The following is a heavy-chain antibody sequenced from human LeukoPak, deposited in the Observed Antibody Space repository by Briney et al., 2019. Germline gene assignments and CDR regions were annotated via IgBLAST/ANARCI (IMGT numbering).Heavy chain of an antibody. D-gene: IGHD3-9*01. J-gene: IGHJ4*02. V-gene: IGHV4-59*12. CDR3: ARVSYYDILTAPQGLY. Sequence: SETLSLTCTVSGGSISSYYWSWIRQPPGKGLEWIGYIYYSGSTNYNPSLKSRVTISVDTSKNQFSLKLSSVTAADTAVYYCARVSYYDILTAPQGLYWGQGTLVTVSS. CDR2: IYYSGST. CDR1: GGSISSYY.